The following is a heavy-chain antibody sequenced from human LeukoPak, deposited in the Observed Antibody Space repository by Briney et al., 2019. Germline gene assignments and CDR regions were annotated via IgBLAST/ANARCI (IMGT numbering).Heavy chain of an antibody. J-gene: IGHJ4*02. V-gene: IGHV3-7*01. CDR3: ARDRVVVTANEYFDY. CDR2: IKQDGSEK. CDR1: GFTFSSYW. D-gene: IGHD2-21*02. Sequence: GGSLRLSCAASGFTFSSYWMSWVRQAPGKGLEWVANIKQDGSEKYYVDSVKGRFTISRDNSKNTLYLQMNSLRAEDTAVYYCARDRVVVTANEYFDYWGQGTLVTVSS.